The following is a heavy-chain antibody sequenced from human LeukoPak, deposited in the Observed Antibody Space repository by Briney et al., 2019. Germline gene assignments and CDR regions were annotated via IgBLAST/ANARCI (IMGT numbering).Heavy chain of an antibody. CDR1: GFTFSSYW. J-gene: IGHJ4*02. Sequence: GGSLRLSCAASGFTFSSYWMYWVRQAPGKGLEWVANIKQDGSEKYYVDSVKGRFTISRDNAKDSLYLQMNSLRAEDTAVYYRARDGRTWATGSYWGQGTLVTVSS. D-gene: IGHD1-14*01. CDR2: IKQDGSEK. CDR3: ARDGRTWATGSY. V-gene: IGHV3-7*01.